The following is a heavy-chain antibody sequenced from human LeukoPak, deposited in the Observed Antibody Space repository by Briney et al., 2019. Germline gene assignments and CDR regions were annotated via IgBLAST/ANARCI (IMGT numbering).Heavy chain of an antibody. CDR1: GFTFSSYA. V-gene: IGHV3-23*01. D-gene: IGHD3-3*01. Sequence: PGGSLRLSCAASGFTFSSYAMSWVRRAPGKGLEWVSAISAGGSSTYSADSVKGRFTISRDNSKNTLYLRMNSLRAEDTAVYYCAKMRDFWSGYLGYFDLWGRGTLVTVSS. CDR3: AKMRDFWSGYLGYFDL. J-gene: IGHJ2*01. CDR2: ISAGGSST.